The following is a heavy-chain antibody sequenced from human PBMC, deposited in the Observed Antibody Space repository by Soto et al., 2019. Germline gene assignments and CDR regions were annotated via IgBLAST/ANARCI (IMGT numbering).Heavy chain of an antibody. CDR2: IDNDGTST. J-gene: IGHJ4*02. Sequence: PGGSLRLSCAASGFTFSKYWMHWVRQVPGKGLVWVSRIDNDGTSTSHSDTAKGRFFISRDNTKNTLYLQMTNLRVDDTAFYYCVRDNAKAPELFDLWGQGTLVTVSS. V-gene: IGHV3-74*01. CDR1: GFTFSKYW. CDR3: VRDNAKAPELFDL. D-gene: IGHD1-7*01.